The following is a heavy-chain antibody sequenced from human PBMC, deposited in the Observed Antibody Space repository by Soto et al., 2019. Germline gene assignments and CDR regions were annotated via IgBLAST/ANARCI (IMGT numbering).Heavy chain of an antibody. CDR1: GGSISSYY. CDR3: ARLGGSYRSWFDP. J-gene: IGHJ5*02. D-gene: IGHD1-26*01. V-gene: IGHV4-39*01. CDR2: IYYSGST. Sequence: PSETLSLTCTVSGGSISSYYWSWIRQPPGKGLEWIGSIYYSGSTYYNPSLKSRVTISVDTSKNQFSLKLSSVTAADTAVYYCARLGGSYRSWFDPWGQGTLVTVSS.